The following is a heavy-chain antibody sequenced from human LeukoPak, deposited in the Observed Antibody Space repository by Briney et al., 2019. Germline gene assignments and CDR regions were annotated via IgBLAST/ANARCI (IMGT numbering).Heavy chain of an antibody. CDR3: AREAPLGYCSSTSCSDY. Sequence: GGSLRLSCAASGLTVSSNYMSWVRQAPGKGLEWVSVIYSGGSTYYADSVKGRFTISRDNSKNTLYLQMNSLRAEDTAVYYCAREAPLGYCSSTSCSDYWGQGTLVTVPS. D-gene: IGHD2-2*01. CDR2: IYSGGST. V-gene: IGHV3-53*01. CDR1: GLTVSSNY. J-gene: IGHJ4*02.